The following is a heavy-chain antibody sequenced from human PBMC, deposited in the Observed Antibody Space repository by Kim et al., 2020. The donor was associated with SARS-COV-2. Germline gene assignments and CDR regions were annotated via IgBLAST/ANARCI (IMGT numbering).Heavy chain of an antibody. V-gene: IGHV1-2*02. Sequence: ASVKVSCKASGYTFTGNYLHWVRQAPGQGLEWMAWINPNTGETKSAQKFEGRVTVTRDTSISTLYIEVNTLTFDDTAVYYCARAGDIVPYWGQGTLVTVSS. CDR2: INPNTGET. CDR1: GYTFTGNY. J-gene: IGHJ4*02. CDR3: ARAGDIVPY. D-gene: IGHD5-12*01.